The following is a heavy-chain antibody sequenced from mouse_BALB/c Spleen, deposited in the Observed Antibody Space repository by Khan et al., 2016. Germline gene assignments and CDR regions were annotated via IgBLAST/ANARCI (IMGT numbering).Heavy chain of an antibody. J-gene: IGHJ4*01. Sequence: VQLQQSGAELVKPGASVKLSCTASGFNIKDTYMHWVKQRPEQGLEWIGRIDPANGNTKYDPKFQGKATITADTSSNPAYLQLSSLTSEDTAVYYCPRANYYGSSSYAMDYWGQGTSVAVS. D-gene: IGHD1-1*01. CDR2: IDPANGNT. CDR1: GFNIKDTY. CDR3: PRANYYGSSSYAMDY. V-gene: IGHV14-3*02.